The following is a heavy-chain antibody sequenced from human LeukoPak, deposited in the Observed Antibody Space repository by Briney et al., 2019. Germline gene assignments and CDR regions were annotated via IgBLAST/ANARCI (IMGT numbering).Heavy chain of an antibody. CDR3: ARGIVGATTGYFDY. V-gene: IGHV1-8*03. CDR2: MNPDSGNT. J-gene: IGHJ4*02. D-gene: IGHD1-26*01. Sequence: ASVKVSCKASGYTFTSYDINWVRQATGQGLEWMGWMNPDSGNTGYAQKFQGRVTITRNTSISTAYMELSSLRSDDTAVYYCARGIVGATTGYFDYWGQGTLVTVSS. CDR1: GYTFTSYD.